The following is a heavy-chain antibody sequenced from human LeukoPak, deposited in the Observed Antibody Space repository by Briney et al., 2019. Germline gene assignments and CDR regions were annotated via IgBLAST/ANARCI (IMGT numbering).Heavy chain of an antibody. J-gene: IGHJ6*02. D-gene: IGHD3-10*01. CDR3: ARDSQLWFGVFYGMDV. CDR1: GFSIMNSA. V-gene: IGHV3-23*01. CDR2: INGTAINT. Sequence: GGSLRLSCAASGFSIMNSAMNWVRQAPGKGLEWVSAINGTAINTVYADSVKGRFTISRDNAKNSLYLQMNSLRAEDTAVYYCARDSQLWFGVFYGMDVWGQGTTVTVSS.